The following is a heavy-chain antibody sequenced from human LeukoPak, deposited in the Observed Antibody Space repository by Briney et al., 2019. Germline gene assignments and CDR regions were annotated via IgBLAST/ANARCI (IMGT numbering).Heavy chain of an antibody. D-gene: IGHD6-6*01. CDR2: ISSSSSYI. J-gene: IGHJ6*03. V-gene: IGHV3-21*04. CDR3: AKDLVRSSSSSTSYMDV. Sequence: GGSLRLSCAASGFTFSSYSMNWVRQAPGKGLEWVSSISSSSSYIYYADSVKGRFTISRDNAKNSLYLQMNSLRAEDTAVYYCAKDLVRSSSSSTSYMDVWGKGTTVTVSS. CDR1: GFTFSSYS.